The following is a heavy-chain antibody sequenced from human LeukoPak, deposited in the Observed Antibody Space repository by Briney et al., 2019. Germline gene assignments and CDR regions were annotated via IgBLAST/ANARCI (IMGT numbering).Heavy chain of an antibody. D-gene: IGHD3-10*01. CDR3: ARDHRFGEFPDY. CDR2: ISPDNGDT. Sequence: ASVNVSFSCAAYTFTGYKLRRERHPPGPGLELVGWISPDNGDTNYAQKLQDRVTMTTDTSTSTAYMELRSLTSDDTAVYYCARDHRFGEFPDYWGQGTLVTVSS. J-gene: IGHJ4*02. V-gene: IGHV1-18*04. CDR1: AYTFTGYK.